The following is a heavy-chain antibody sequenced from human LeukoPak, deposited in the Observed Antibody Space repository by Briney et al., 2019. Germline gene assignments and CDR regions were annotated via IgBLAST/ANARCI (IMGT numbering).Heavy chain of an antibody. CDR3: ARDTRAAAAGAPGGY. J-gene: IGHJ4*02. CDR1: GFTFSDYY. Sequence: GGSLRLSCAASGFTFSDYYMSWIRQAPGKGLEWVSYISSSGSTIYYADSVKGRFTISRDNAKNSLYLQMNSLRAEDTAVYYCARDTRAAAAGAPGGYWGQGTLVTVSS. CDR2: ISSSGSTI. D-gene: IGHD6-13*01. V-gene: IGHV3-11*04.